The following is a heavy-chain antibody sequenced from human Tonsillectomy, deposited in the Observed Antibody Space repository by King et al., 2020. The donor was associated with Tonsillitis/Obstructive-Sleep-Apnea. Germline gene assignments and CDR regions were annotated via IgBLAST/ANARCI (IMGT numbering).Heavy chain of an antibody. CDR2: IYYSGTT. Sequence: QLQESGPGLVKPSHTLSLTCTVSGGSISSGGYYWSWIRQHPGKGLEWIGYIYYSGTTYYNPSLKSRVTISVDTSKNQFSLKLSSVTAADTAVYYCARGDDNDNYLDYWGQGTLVTVSS. CDR1: GGSISSGGYY. J-gene: IGHJ4*02. CDR3: ARGDDNDNYLDY. D-gene: IGHD3-9*01. V-gene: IGHV4-31*03.